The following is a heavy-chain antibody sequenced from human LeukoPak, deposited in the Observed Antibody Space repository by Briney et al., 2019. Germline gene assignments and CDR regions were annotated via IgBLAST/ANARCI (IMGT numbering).Heavy chain of an antibody. J-gene: IGHJ4*02. Sequence: GGSLRLSCAASGFTFSSYAMHWVRPSLGKGLEWVAVMSYDGFNKYYADSVKGRFTISRDNSKNTLYLQMNSLRAEDTAVYYCAKTKGYSYGYYFDYWGQGTLVTVSS. V-gene: IGHV3-30*18. CDR1: GFTFSSYA. D-gene: IGHD5-18*01. CDR2: MSYDGFNK. CDR3: AKTKGYSYGYYFDY.